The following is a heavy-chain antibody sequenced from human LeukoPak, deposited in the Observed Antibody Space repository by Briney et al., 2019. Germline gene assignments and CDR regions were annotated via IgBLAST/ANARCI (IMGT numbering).Heavy chain of an antibody. V-gene: IGHV3-64*01. Sequence: PGGSLRLSCAASGFTVSSYAMHWIRQAPGKGLEFDAAIPINGGKTYYANSVKGRFTISRDNSENTLYLQMGSLRPEDMAVYYCARVKMAVGQAFDIWGQGTMVTVSS. CDR3: ARVKMAVGQAFDI. CDR2: IPINGGKT. D-gene: IGHD5-24*01. CDR1: GFTVSSYA. J-gene: IGHJ3*02.